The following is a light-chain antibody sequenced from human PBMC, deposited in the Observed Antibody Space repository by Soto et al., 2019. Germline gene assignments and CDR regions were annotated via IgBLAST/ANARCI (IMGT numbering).Light chain of an antibody. CDR2: GAS. CDR1: QSISSSF. CDR3: QQYDHSPIT. Sequence: EMVLTQSPGILSLSPGERASLSCGSSQSISSSFLAWYQQKPGQAPRLLIYGASGRATGIPDRFSGTGSETDVTLNSSILEPEDLAGYYWQQYDHSPITFGQGTRLEIK. V-gene: IGKV3-20*01. J-gene: IGKJ5*01.